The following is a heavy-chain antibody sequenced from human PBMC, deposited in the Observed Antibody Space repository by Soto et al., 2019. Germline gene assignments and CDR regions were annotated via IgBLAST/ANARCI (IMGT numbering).Heavy chain of an antibody. CDR3: ARGFNPGYSSSWYY. D-gene: IGHD6-13*01. V-gene: IGHV4-34*01. Sequence: SETLSLTCAVYGGSFSGYYWSWIRQPPGKGLEWIGEINHSGSTNYNPSLKSRVTISVDTSKNQFSLKLSSVTAADTAVYYCARGFNPGYSSSWYYWGQGTLFTVSS. J-gene: IGHJ4*02. CDR1: GGSFSGYY. CDR2: INHSGST.